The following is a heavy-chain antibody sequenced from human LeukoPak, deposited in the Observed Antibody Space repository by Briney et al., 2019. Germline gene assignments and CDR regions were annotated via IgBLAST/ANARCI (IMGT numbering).Heavy chain of an antibody. CDR1: GFTFSSYS. CDR2: ISSSSSYI. Sequence: GGSLRLSCAASGFTFSSYSMNWVRQAPGKGLEWVSSISSSSSYIYYADSVKGRFTISGDNAKNSLYLQLNSLRAEDTAVYYCARVLLWFGSRYYYGMDVWGQGTTVTVSS. CDR3: ARVLLWFGSRYYYGMDV. V-gene: IGHV3-21*01. D-gene: IGHD3-10*01. J-gene: IGHJ6*02.